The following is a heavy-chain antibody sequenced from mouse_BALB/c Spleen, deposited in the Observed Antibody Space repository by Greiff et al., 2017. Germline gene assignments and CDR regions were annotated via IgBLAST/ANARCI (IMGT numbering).Heavy chain of an antibody. CDR1: GYTFTSYY. J-gene: IGHJ3*01. Sequence: VQLQQSGAELVKPGASVKLSCTASGYTFTSYYMYWVKQRPGKGLEWIGEINPSNGGTNFNEKFKSKATLTVDKSSSTAYMQLSSLTSEDSAVYYCTIYYGNYWFAYWGQGTLVTVSA. CDR3: TIYYGNYWFAY. V-gene: IGHV1S81*02. D-gene: IGHD2-1*01. CDR2: INPSNGGT.